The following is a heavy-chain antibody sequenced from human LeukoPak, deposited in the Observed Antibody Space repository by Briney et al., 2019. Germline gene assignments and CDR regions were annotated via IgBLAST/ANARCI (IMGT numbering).Heavy chain of an antibody. CDR1: GFTFSSYA. V-gene: IGHV3-23*01. D-gene: IGHD1-26*01. J-gene: IGHJ4*02. CDR2: IRDSGSST. Sequence: GGSLRLSCSASGFTFSSYAMSWVRQAPGKGLEWVSAIRDSGSSTHYADSVKGRFTTSRDNSKNTLFLQMNSLRAEDTAIYYCAKYGPQDSGSSHFDYWGQGALVTVSS. CDR3: AKYGPQDSGSSHFDY.